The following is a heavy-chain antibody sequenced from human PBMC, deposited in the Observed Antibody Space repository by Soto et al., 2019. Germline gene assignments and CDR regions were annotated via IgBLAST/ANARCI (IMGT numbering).Heavy chain of an antibody. CDR2: ISSSSSAI. D-gene: IGHD5-18*01. CDR3: ARGGYSYGDRPY. V-gene: IGHV3-48*02. CDR1: GFAFSRYS. J-gene: IGHJ4*02. Sequence: GGSLRLSCAASGFAFSRYSMNWVRKAPGKGLEWVSYISSSSSAIYYADSVKGRFTISRDNAKDSLYLQMNSLRDEDTAVYYCARGGYSYGDRPYWGQGTLVTVSS.